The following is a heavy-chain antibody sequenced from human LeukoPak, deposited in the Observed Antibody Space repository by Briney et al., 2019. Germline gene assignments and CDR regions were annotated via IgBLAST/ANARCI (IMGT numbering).Heavy chain of an antibody. CDR2: IYYSGST. D-gene: IGHD1-26*01. V-gene: IGHV4-59*01. CDR1: GGSISSYY. Sequence: SETLSLTCTVSGGSISSYYWSWIRQPPGKGLEWIGYIYYSGSTNYNPSLKSRVTISVDTSKNQFSLKLSSVTAADTAVYYCVLRGGADSDIDYWGQGTLVTVSS. J-gene: IGHJ4*02. CDR3: VLRGGADSDIDY.